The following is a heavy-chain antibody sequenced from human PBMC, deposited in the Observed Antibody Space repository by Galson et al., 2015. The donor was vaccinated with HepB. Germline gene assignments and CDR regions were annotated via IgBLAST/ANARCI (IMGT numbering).Heavy chain of an antibody. CDR2: ISSSSTYI. Sequence: SLRLSCAASGFTFSSYSMNWVRQAPGKGLEWVSFISSSSTYIYQADSVKGRFTISRDNAKNSLYLQMNSLRAEDMAVYYCARGSLTVAGTLVNWGQGTLVTVSS. CDR1: GFTFSSYS. CDR3: ARGSLTVAGTLVN. V-gene: IGHV3-21*01. D-gene: IGHD6-19*01. J-gene: IGHJ4*02.